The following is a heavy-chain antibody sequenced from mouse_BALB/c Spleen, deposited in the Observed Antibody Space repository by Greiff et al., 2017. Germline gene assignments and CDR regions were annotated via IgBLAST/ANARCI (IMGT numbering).Heavy chain of an antibody. D-gene: IGHD1-1*01. CDR3: ARPYYYGSSPSYFDV. J-gene: IGHJ1*01. Sequence: EVKLVESGGGLVKPGGSLKLSCAASGFTFSDYYMYWVRQTPEKRLGWVATISDGGSYTYYPDSVKGRFTISRDNAKNNLYLQMSSLKSEDTAMYYCARPYYYGSSPSYFDVWGAGTTVTVSS. CDR2: ISDGGSYT. CDR1: GFTFSDYY. V-gene: IGHV5-4*02.